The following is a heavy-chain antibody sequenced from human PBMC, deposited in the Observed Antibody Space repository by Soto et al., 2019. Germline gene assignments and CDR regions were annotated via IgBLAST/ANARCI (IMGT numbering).Heavy chain of an antibody. CDR3: ASLFGLGWFGEFSAFDT. J-gene: IGHJ4*02. D-gene: IGHD3-10*01. CDR2: IYPDDSDI. V-gene: IGHV5-51*03. CDR1: GYNFISYW. Sequence: EVQLVQSGAEVKKPGESLKISCKGSGYNFISYWIGWVRQMPGKGLEWMGSIYPDDSDIRYSPSFQGQVTISADKSINTAYLQWSSLKASDTATYYCASLFGLGWFGEFSAFDTWGQGTRVTVSS.